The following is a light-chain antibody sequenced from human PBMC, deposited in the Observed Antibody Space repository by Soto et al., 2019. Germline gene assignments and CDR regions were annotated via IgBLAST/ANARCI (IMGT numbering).Light chain of an antibody. V-gene: IGKV1-39*01. Sequence: DIQMTQSPSSLSASVGDRITITCRASQSISAYLNWYQHKPGKAPKLLIFAPSTLQTGVPSRFSGSGSGTHFTLTIRGLQPEDFATCYCQQTFSSPYTFAQGTPLEI. J-gene: IGKJ2*01. CDR3: QQTFSSPYT. CDR1: QSISAY. CDR2: APS.